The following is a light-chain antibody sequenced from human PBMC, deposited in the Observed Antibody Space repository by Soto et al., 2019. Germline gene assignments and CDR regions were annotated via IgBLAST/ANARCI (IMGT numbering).Light chain of an antibody. Sequence: EIVVTQSPATLSLSPGERATLSCRASQSASSYLAWYQQKPGQAPRLLIFDASNRATGIPARFSGSGSATDFTLTISSLEPEDFAVYYCQHRSIWPVSFGQGTRLEIK. CDR1: QSASSY. CDR2: DAS. CDR3: QHRSIWPVS. V-gene: IGKV3-11*01. J-gene: IGKJ5*01.